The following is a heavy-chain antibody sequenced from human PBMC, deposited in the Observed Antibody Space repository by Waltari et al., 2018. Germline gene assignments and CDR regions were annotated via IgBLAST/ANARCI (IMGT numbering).Heavy chain of an antibody. CDR2: INAGNGNT. V-gene: IGHV1-3*01. Sequence: QVQLVQTGAGGRKPGASVKVSCKASGYTCTSYAMHWVRQAPGQSLERMGWINAGNGNTKYSQKFQGRATITRDTSASTAYMELSSLRSEDTAVYYCARDGHSGSDTPDLYHISWFDPWGQGTLVTVSS. D-gene: IGHD5-12*01. CDR1: GYTCTSYA. CDR3: ARDGHSGSDTPDLYHISWFDP. J-gene: IGHJ5*02.